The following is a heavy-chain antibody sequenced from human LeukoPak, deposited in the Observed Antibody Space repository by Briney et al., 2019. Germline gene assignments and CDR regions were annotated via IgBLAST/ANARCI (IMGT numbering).Heavy chain of an antibody. J-gene: IGHJ3*02. D-gene: IGHD2-2*01. Sequence: SQTLSLTCTVSGGSITNLDYYWTWIRQPPGKRLEWIGRIYTSGGTNYNPSLKSRVTMSVDKSKNQISLNLASLTAADTALYYCAGRGSSSGTFDIWGPGTFVTVSS. V-gene: IGHV4-61*02. CDR2: IYTSGGT. CDR1: GGSITNLDYY. CDR3: AGRGSSSGTFDI.